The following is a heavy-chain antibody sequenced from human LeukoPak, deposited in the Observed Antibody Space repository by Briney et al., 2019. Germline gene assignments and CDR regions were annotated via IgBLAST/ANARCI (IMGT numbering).Heavy chain of an antibody. J-gene: IGHJ4*02. CDR3: ARGSYGDYAFPFDY. CDR2: ISSNGGST. Sequence: GGSLRPSCAASGFTFSSYAMHWVRQAPGKGLEYVSAISSNGGSTYYANSVKGRFTISRDNSKNTLYLQMGSLRAEDMAVYYCARGSYGDYAFPFDYWGQGTLVTVSS. CDR1: GFTFSSYA. V-gene: IGHV3-64*01. D-gene: IGHD4-17*01.